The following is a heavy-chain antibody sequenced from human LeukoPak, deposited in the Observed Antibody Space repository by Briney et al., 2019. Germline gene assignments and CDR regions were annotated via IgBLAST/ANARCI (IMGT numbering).Heavy chain of an antibody. D-gene: IGHD1-26*01. Sequence: GGSLRLSCAASGFTFSSYSMNWVRQAPGKGLEWVSYISSSSSTIYYADSVKGRFTISRDNAKNSLYLQMNSLRAEDTAVYYCARALASIVGATDYWGQGTLVTVSS. V-gene: IGHV3-48*01. CDR3: ARALASIVGATDY. CDR1: GFTFSSYS. CDR2: ISSSSSTI. J-gene: IGHJ4*02.